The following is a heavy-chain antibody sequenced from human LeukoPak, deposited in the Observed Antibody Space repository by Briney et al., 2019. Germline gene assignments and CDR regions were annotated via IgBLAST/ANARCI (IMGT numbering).Heavy chain of an antibody. Sequence: GRSLRLSCAASGFTFSSYGMHWVRQAPGKGLEWVAVISYDGSNKYYADSVKGRFTISRDNSKNTLYLQMNSLRAEDTAVYYCAKDTADGYWGQGTLVTVSS. D-gene: IGHD5-24*01. CDR1: GFTFSSYG. CDR3: AKDTADGY. V-gene: IGHV3-30*18. J-gene: IGHJ4*02. CDR2: ISYDGSNK.